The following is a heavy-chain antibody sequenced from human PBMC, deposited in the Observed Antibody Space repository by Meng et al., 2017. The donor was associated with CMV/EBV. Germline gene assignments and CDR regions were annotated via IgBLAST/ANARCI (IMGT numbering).Heavy chain of an antibody. D-gene: IGHD2-2*01. CDR1: GFTFSSYA. Sequence: GESLKISCAASGFTFSSYAMSWVRPAPGKGLEWVSAISDSGGSTYYADSVKGRFTISRDNSKNTLYLQMNSLRAEDTAVYYCAKDLVPAAIGDAFDIWGQGTMVTVSS. CDR2: ISDSGGST. J-gene: IGHJ3*02. V-gene: IGHV3-23*01. CDR3: AKDLVPAAIGDAFDI.